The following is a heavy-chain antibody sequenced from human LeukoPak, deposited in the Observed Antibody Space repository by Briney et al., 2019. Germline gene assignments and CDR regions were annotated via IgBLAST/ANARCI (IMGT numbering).Heavy chain of an antibody. CDR2: IYYSGST. V-gene: IGHV4-59*01. J-gene: IGHJ6*02. Sequence: SETLSLTCTVSGGSISSYYWSWIRQPPGKGLERIWYIYYSGSTNYNPSLKSRVTISVDTSKNQFSLKLSSVTAADTAVYYCARRAYSGYDLNYYYYYGMDVWGQGTTVTVSS. CDR3: ARRAYSGYDLNYYYYYGMDV. CDR1: GGSISSYY. D-gene: IGHD5-12*01.